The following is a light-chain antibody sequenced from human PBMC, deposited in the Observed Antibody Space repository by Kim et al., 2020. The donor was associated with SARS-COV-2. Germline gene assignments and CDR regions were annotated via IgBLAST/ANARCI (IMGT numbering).Light chain of an antibody. CDR1: QGINNQ. Sequence: SVEEGATTTRRGSQGINNQLAWYQQKPGKAPKLLIYGASARHTGVPERFSGSGSGTDFTLAISSLEPEDVATYYCQKYNSAPGTFGQGTKVEIK. J-gene: IGKJ1*01. V-gene: IGKV1-27*01. CDR3: QKYNSAPGT. CDR2: GAS.